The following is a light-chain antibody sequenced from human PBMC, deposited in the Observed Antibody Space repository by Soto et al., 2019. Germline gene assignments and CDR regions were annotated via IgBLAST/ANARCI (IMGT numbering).Light chain of an antibody. Sequence: EIGLTQSPGTLSLSPGERATLSCRASQSVSDMYLAWYQHKPGQAPRLLIYASNRATGITYRFSGRGSWTDFTLAISRLEPECFPVYDCQHYDTSPLFGPGTKVDIK. CDR1: QSVSDMY. V-gene: IGKV3-20*01. J-gene: IGKJ3*01. CDR3: QHYDTSPL. CDR2: AS.